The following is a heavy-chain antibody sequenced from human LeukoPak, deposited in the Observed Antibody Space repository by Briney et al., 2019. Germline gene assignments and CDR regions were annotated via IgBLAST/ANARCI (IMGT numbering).Heavy chain of an antibody. D-gene: IGHD3-16*01. Sequence: SETLSLTCTVSGGSIGSSSYYWDWIRQPPGKGLEWIGTIYYSGNAYYNPSLESRVSISVDTSKNQFSLKLSSVTAADTAVYYCAIRLGGYYFQHWGQGTLVTVSS. CDR2: IYYSGNA. V-gene: IGHV4-39*01. CDR3: AIRLGGYYFQH. J-gene: IGHJ1*01. CDR1: GGSIGSSSYY.